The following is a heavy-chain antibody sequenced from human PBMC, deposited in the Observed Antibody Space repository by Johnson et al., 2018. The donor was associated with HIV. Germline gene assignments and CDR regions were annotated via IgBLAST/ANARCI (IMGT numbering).Heavy chain of an antibody. CDR1: GFTVSSNY. Sequence: EVQLLESGGGLVQRGGSLRLSCAASGFTVSSNYMSWVRQAPGKGLAWVSVIYSGGSTYYAASVKGRFTISRDNSKNTLYLQMNSLRAEDTAVYYCASSESFGAFDIWGRGTMVTVSS. CDR3: ASSESFGAFDI. D-gene: IGHD1-26*01. CDR2: IYSGGST. J-gene: IGHJ3*02. V-gene: IGHV3-66*02.